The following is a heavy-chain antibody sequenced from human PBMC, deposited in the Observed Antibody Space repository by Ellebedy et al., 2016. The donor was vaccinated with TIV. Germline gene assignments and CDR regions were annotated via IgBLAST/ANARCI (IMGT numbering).Heavy chain of an antibody. V-gene: IGHV3-66*01. CDR1: EFTVSSNY. J-gene: IGHJ3*02. CDR2: ISTGLST. D-gene: IGHD1-1*01. Sequence: GGSLRLSCVVSEFTVSSNYMSWVRQAPGRGLEWVSVISTGLSTHYADSVKGRFTVSRDDSKNTLHLQMHSLRVEDTAVYYCATESFNDVDLKIWGVFNMWGQGTMVTVSS. CDR3: ATESFNDVDLKIWGVFNM.